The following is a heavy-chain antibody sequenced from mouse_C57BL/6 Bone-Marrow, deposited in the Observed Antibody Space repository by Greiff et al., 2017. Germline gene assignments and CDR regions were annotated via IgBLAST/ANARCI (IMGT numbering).Heavy chain of an antibody. CDR2: IYPRSGNT. J-gene: IGHJ1*03. V-gene: IGHV1-81*01. CDR3: AREALYYGSSHWYFDV. Sequence: VQVVESGAELARPGASVKLSCKASGYTFTSYGISWVKQRTGQGLEWIGEIYPRSGNTYYNEKFKGKATLTADKSSSTAYMELRSLTSEDSAVYFCAREALYYGSSHWYFDVWGTGTTVTVSS. D-gene: IGHD1-1*01. CDR1: GYTFTSYG.